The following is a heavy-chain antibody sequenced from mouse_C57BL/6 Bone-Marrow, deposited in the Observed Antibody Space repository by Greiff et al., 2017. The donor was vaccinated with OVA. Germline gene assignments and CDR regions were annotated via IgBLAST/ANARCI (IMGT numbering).Heavy chain of an antibody. CDR1: GFTFSSYA. CDR3: NYGSSCYWYFDV. Sequence: EVKVVESGEGLVKPGGSLKLSCAASGFTFSSYAMSWVRQTPEKRLEWVAYISSGGDYIYYADTVKGRFTISRDNARNTLYLQMSSLKSEDTAMYYCNYGSSCYWYFDVWGTGTTVTVSS. J-gene: IGHJ1*03. CDR2: ISSGGDYI. V-gene: IGHV5-9-1*02. D-gene: IGHD1-1*01.